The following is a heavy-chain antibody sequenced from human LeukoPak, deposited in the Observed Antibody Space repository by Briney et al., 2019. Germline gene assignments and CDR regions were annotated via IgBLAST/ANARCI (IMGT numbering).Heavy chain of an antibody. Sequence: SQTLSLTCAISGDSVSSNSAAWNWIRQSPSRGLEWLGRTYYRSKWYNDYAVSVKSRITINPDTSKNQFSLQLNSVTPEDTAVYYCARDLGDYVWGSYLHDAFDIWGQGTMVTVSS. V-gene: IGHV6-1*01. CDR3: ARDLGDYVWGSYLHDAFDI. J-gene: IGHJ3*02. CDR2: TYYRSKWYN. CDR1: GDSVSSNSAA. D-gene: IGHD3-16*02.